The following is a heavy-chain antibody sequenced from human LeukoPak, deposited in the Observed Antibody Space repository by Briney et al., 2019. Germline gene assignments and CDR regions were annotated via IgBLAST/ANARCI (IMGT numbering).Heavy chain of an antibody. Sequence: GGSLRLSCAASGFTFSSYSMTWVRQAPGKGLEWVSVISASGGSTNYADSVKGRFTMSRDNSQNTLYLQMNSLRAEDTAVYYCAKASELGRGYFDYWGQGTLVTVSS. J-gene: IGHJ4*02. CDR2: ISASGGST. V-gene: IGHV3-23*01. CDR3: AKASELGRGYFDY. CDR1: GFTFSSYS. D-gene: IGHD7-27*01.